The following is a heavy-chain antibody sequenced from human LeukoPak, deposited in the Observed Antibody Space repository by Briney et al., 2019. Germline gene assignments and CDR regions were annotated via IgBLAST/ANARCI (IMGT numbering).Heavy chain of an antibody. Sequence: GSLRLSCAASGFTFSTYWMSWVRQPPGKGLEWIGSIYYSGSTYYSPSLKRRVTISVDTSKDQFYLSLSSVTAADTALYYCASQGASRPFDYWGQGTLVTVSS. J-gene: IGHJ4*02. D-gene: IGHD6-6*01. CDR1: GFTFSTYW. CDR2: IYYSGST. CDR3: ASQGASRPFDY. V-gene: IGHV4-39*01.